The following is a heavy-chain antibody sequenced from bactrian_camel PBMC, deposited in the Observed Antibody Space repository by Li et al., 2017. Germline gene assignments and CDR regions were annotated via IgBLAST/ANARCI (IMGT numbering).Heavy chain of an antibody. J-gene: IGHJ4*01. D-gene: IGHD3*01. CDR1: GYTVSSTR. CDR2: IDKDSMT. V-gene: IGHV3S9*01. CDR3: AAVSKGRHCRLGLNLNF. Sequence: HVQLVESGGGSVQAGGSLRLSCAASGYTVSSTRMGWFRQAPGQEREGLANIDKDSMTYYAESVKGRFIISKDNAKNTLYLQMNGLKPEDTAMYYCAAVSKGRHCRLGLNLNFWGQGTHVTVS.